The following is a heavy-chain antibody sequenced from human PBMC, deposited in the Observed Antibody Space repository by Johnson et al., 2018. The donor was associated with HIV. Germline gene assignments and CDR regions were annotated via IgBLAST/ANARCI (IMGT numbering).Heavy chain of an antibody. D-gene: IGHD1-26*01. V-gene: IGHV3-20*04. CDR1: GFTFDDYG. Sequence: MQLVESGGGVVRPGGSLRLSCAASGFTFDDYGMSWVRQAPGKGLEWVSGINWNGGSTGYADSVKGRFTISRDNSKNTLYLQMNSLRAEDTAVYYCARDFLRGIVGATGAFDIWGQGTMVTVSS. CDR3: ARDFLRGIVGATGAFDI. J-gene: IGHJ3*02. CDR2: INWNGGST.